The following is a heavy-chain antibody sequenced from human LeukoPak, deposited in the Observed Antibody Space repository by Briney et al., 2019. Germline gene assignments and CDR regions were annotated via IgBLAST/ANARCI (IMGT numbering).Heavy chain of an antibody. CDR3: TSLVGYCSSTSCSVVY. CDR2: IRSKANSYAT. D-gene: IGHD2-2*01. J-gene: IGHJ4*02. V-gene: IGHV3-73*01. Sequence: GGSPRLSCAASGFTFSGSAMHWVRQASGKGLEWVGRIRSKANSYATAYAASVKGRFTISRDDSKNTAYLQMNSLKTEDTAVYYCTSLVGYCSSTSCSVVYWGQGTLVTVSS. CDR1: GFTFSGSA.